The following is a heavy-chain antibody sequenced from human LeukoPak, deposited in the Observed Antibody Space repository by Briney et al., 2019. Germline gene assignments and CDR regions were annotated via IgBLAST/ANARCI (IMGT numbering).Heavy chain of an antibody. Sequence: GGSLRLSCAASGFTFSSYSMNWVRQAPGKGLEWVSSISSSSSYIYYADSVKGRFTISRDNAKNSLYLQMNSLRAEDTAVYYCASAREWGLLRTWGQGTLVTASS. CDR2: ISSSSSYI. V-gene: IGHV3-21*01. CDR3: ASAREWGLLRT. CDR1: GFTFSSYS. J-gene: IGHJ5*02. D-gene: IGHD3-22*01.